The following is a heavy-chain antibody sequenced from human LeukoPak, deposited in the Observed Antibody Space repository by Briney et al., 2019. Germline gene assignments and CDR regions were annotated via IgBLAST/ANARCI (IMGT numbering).Heavy chain of an antibody. D-gene: IGHD3-10*01. J-gene: IGHJ4*02. CDR3: ARLMHYYGSGGRIDY. V-gene: IGHV4-39*01. CDR1: GGSISSSSYY. Sequence: SETLSLTCTVSGGSISSSSYYWGWIRQPPGKGLEWIGSIYYSGSTYYNPPLKSRVTISVDTSKNQFSLKLSSVTAADTAVYYCARLMHYYGSGGRIDYWGQGTLVTVSS. CDR2: IYYSGST.